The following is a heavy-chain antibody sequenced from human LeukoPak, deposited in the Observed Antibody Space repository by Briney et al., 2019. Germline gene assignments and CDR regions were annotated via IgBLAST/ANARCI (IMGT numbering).Heavy chain of an antibody. CDR2: INACNGNT. CDR1: GYTFTSYA. Sequence: ASVKVSCKASGYTFTSYAMHWVRQAPGQRLEWMGWINACNGNTKYSQKFQGRVTITRDTSASTAYMELSSLRSEDTAVYYCARGYFDWLLRDTEFDYWGQGTLVTVSS. J-gene: IGHJ4*02. V-gene: IGHV1-3*01. D-gene: IGHD3-9*01. CDR3: ARGYFDWLLRDTEFDY.